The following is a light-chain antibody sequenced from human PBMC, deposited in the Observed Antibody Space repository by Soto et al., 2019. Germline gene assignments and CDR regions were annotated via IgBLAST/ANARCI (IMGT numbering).Light chain of an antibody. CDR3: QKYNNWPET. J-gene: IGKJ1*01. Sequence: EVVMTQSPASLSVSPGERATLSCRASQNIRNNLAWYQQKPGQSPRLLISGASTREAGIPGRFSGSGSGTEFTLIISSLQSEDFAVYFCQKYNNWPETFGQGTKVDIK. CDR1: QNIRNN. CDR2: GAS. V-gene: IGKV3-15*01.